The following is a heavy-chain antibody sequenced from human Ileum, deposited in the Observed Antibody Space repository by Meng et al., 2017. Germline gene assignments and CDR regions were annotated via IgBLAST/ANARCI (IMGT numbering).Heavy chain of an antibody. CDR3: ARDAYRKTYDYYYDSSGYPYFDY. V-gene: IGHV3-7*01. CDR1: GFTFSSYW. D-gene: IGHD3-22*01. J-gene: IGHJ4*02. CDR2: IKQDGSEK. Sequence: GGSLRLSCAASGFTFSSYWMSWVRQAPGKGLEWVANIKQDGSEKYYVDSVKGRLTISRDNAKNSLYLQMNSLRAEDTAVYYCARDAYRKTYDYYYDSSGYPYFDYWAQGTLVTSPQ.